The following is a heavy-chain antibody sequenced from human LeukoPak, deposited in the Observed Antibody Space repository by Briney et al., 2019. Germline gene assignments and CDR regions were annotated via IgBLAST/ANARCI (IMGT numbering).Heavy chain of an antibody. CDR2: IFTSGST. CDR3: ARSDRKQLVRFDY. D-gene: IGHD6-6*01. CDR1: GGSFSGYY. J-gene: IGHJ4*02. Sequence: SETLSLTCAVYGGSFSGYYWSWIRQPPGKGLEWIGRIFTSGSTNYNPSLTSRVTMSVDTSKNQFSLKLSSVTAADTAVYYCARSDRKQLVRFDYWGQGTLVTVSS. V-gene: IGHV4-59*10.